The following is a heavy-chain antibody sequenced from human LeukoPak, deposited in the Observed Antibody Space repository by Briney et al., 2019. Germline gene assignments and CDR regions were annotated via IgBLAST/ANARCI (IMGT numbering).Heavy chain of an antibody. CDR2: IYYSGST. CDR1: GGSISSYY. CDR3: AREDPPNYYYDTSGRSRHAFDI. Sequence: KPSETLSLTCTVSGGSISSYYWSWIRQPPGKGLEWIGYIYYSGSTNYNPSLKSRVTISVDTSKNQFSLKLSSVTAADTAVYYCAREDPPNYYYDTSGRSRHAFDIWGQGTMVTVSS. D-gene: IGHD3-22*01. J-gene: IGHJ3*02. V-gene: IGHV4-59*01.